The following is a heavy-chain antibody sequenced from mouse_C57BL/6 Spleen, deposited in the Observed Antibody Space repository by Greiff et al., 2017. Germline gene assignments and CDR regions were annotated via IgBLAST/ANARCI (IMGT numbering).Heavy chain of an antibody. Sequence: EVQVVESEGGLVQPGSSMKLSCTASGFTFSDYYMAWVRQVPEKGLEWVANINYDGSSTYYLDSLKSRFIISRDNAKNILYLQMSSLKSEDTATYYCARESGYKTWYFDVWGTGTTVTVSS. CDR1: GFTFSDYY. CDR3: ARESGYKTWYFDV. J-gene: IGHJ1*03. CDR2: INYDGSST. D-gene: IGHD2-2*01. V-gene: IGHV5-16*01.